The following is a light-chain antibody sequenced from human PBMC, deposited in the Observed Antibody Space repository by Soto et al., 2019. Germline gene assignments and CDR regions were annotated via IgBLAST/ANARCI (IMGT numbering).Light chain of an antibody. Sequence: QSALTQPVSVSGSPGQSITISCTGTSSDVGAYNYVSWYQQHPGKAPRLMIYDVSTRPSGVSDRFSGSKSGNTASLTISGLQAEDDADYYCSSYTITSRVFGTGTKLTVL. J-gene: IGLJ1*01. CDR2: DVS. CDR1: SSDVGAYNY. CDR3: SSYTITSRV. V-gene: IGLV2-14*01.